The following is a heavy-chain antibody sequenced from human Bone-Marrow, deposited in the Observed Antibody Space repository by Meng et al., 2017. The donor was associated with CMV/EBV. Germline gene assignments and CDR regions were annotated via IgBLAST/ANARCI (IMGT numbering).Heavy chain of an antibody. D-gene: IGHD6-19*01. V-gene: IGHV3-23*03. CDR3: ARGSGWYDY. CDR1: GLTFSSHG. Sequence: GGSLRLSCAASGLTFSSHGMSWVRQAPGKGLEWVSLIYSGGRSPVYADSVEGRFAISTDDSKKTLYLQMNSLRADDTATYYCARGSGWYDYWGQGILVTVSS. CDR2: IYSGGRSP. J-gene: IGHJ4*02.